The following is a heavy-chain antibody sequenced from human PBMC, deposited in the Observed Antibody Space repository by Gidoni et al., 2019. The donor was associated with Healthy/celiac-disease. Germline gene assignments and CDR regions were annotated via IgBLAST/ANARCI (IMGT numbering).Heavy chain of an antibody. CDR3: AREPIHDYDRRWFDP. CDR1: GFTFSDYY. D-gene: IGHD4-17*01. CDR2: ISSSSSYT. V-gene: IGHV3-11*06. J-gene: IGHJ5*02. Sequence: QVQLVESGGGLVKPGGSLRLSCAASGFTFSDYYMSWIRQAPGKGLEWVSYISSSSSYTNYADSVKGRFTISRDNAKNSLYLQMNSLRAEDTAVYYCAREPIHDYDRRWFDPWGQGTLVTVSS.